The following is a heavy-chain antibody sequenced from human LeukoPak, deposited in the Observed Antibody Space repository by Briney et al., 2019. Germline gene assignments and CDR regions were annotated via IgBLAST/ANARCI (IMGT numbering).Heavy chain of an antibody. CDR3: ARVLGGSYYRSGYFDY. D-gene: IGHD1-26*01. V-gene: IGHV1-18*01. J-gene: IGHJ4*02. CDR2: YNGNT. Sequence: YNGNTNYAQKLQGRVTMTTDTSTSTAYMELRSLRSDDTAVYYCARVLGGSYYRSGYFDYWGQGTLVTVSS.